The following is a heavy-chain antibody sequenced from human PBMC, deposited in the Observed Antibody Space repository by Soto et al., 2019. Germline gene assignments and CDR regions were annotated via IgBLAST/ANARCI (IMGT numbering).Heavy chain of an antibody. CDR2: ISAHNGNT. J-gene: IGHJ4*02. V-gene: IGHV1-18*01. Sequence: QVHLVQSGAEVKKPGASVKVSCKASGYTFTSYGITCVRQAPGQGLEWLGWISAHNGNTDYAQKLQGRVIVTRDTSTSTAYMELRSLISDDTAVYYCARVRYGDYWGQGALVTVSS. CDR3: ARVRYGDY. CDR1: GYTFTSYG. D-gene: IGHD1-1*01.